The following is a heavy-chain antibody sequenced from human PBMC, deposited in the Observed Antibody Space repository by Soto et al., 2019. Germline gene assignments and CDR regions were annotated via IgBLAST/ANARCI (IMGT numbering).Heavy chain of an antibody. J-gene: IGHJ6*03. Sequence: ASVKVSCKASGGTFSSYAISWVRQAPGQGLEWMGGIIPICGTANYAQKFQGRVTITRNASTSTAYMELSSLRSEDTAVYYCARGLGNITMVRGVIVAYYYYMDVWGKGTTVTVSS. D-gene: IGHD3-10*01. CDR1: GGTFSSYA. CDR2: IIPICGTA. V-gene: IGHV1-69*05. CDR3: ARGLGNITMVRGVIVAYYYYMDV.